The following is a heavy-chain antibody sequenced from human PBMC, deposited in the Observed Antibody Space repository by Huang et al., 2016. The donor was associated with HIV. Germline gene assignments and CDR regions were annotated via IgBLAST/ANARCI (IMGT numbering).Heavy chain of an antibody. J-gene: IGHJ6*02. CDR1: TFTFGAYW. CDR3: ATKTAGMDI. V-gene: IGHV3-7*01. CDR2: IKQDETEK. Sequence: GGRSVQPGGSIRLSCVGSTFTFGAYWMSWVRQPPGKGLEWVANIKQDETEKYYVDSVKGRFNISRDNAKKVLFLEMDALRVEDTAIYFCATKTAGMDIWGQGTMVIVSS.